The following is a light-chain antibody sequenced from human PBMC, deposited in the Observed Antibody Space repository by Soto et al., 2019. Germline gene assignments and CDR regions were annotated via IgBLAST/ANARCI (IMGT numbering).Light chain of an antibody. CDR1: QSITSL. J-gene: IGKJ4*02. Sequence: DIQITQSPSTLSAPVGDRVTITCRASQSITSLLAWYQQKPGEAPKLLIYKTSTLESGVPSRFSGSGSGTEFTLTINNLQPDDFASYYCQHYNTYSTFGGGTKVEIK. CDR3: QHYNTYST. CDR2: KTS. V-gene: IGKV1-5*03.